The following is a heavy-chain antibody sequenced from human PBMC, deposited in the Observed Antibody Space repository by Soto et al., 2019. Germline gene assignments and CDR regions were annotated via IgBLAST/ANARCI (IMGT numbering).Heavy chain of an antibody. D-gene: IGHD6-19*01. Sequence: PSETLSLTCTVSGGSISSYFWTWIRQPAGKGLEWIGRIYASESTNYNPSLKSRVTLSVGTSKNQFSLNLISVTAADTAVYYCAREVWVAGLVYYFDLWGQGTLVTVSS. J-gene: IGHJ4*02. V-gene: IGHV4-4*07. CDR1: GGSISSYF. CDR2: IYASEST. CDR3: AREVWVAGLVYYFDL.